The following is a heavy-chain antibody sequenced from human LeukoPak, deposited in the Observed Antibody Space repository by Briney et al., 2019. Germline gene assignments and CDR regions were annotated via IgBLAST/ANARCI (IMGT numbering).Heavy chain of an antibody. CDR1: GFTFSSYA. V-gene: IGHV3-23*01. CDR2: ISGSGGST. D-gene: IGHD3-22*01. Sequence: QSGGSLRLSCAASGFTFSSYAMSWVRQAPGKGLEWVSAISGSGGSTYYADSVKGRFTISRDNSKNTLYLQMNSLRAEDTAVYYCAKSGSSGYSPFDYWGQGTLVTVSS. J-gene: IGHJ4*02. CDR3: AKSGSSGYSPFDY.